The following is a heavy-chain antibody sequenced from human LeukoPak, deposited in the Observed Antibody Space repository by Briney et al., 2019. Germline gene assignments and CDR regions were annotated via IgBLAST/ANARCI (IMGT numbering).Heavy chain of an antibody. Sequence: GSLRLSCGASGFVFDDYDMHWVRQAPGKGLEWVSYISSSGSTIYYADSVKGRFTISRDNAKNSLYLQMNSLRAEDTAVYYCAELGITMIGGVWGKGTTVTISS. CDR1: GFVFDDYD. CDR2: ISSSGSTI. CDR3: AELGITMIGGV. V-gene: IGHV3-48*03. J-gene: IGHJ6*04. D-gene: IGHD3-10*02.